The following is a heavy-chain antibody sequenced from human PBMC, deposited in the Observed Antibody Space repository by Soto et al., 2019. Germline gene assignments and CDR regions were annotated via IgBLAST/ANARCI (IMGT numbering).Heavy chain of an antibody. J-gene: IGHJ4*02. CDR1: GYTFTDYY. D-gene: IGHD2-15*01. CDR2: INPKSGGP. CDR3: ASEDCRNTNCLKGFDY. V-gene: IGHV1-2*02. Sequence: ASVKVSCKTSGYTFTDYYMHWVRQAPGQGFEWVGGINPKSGGPKYVPKFQGRVTVTRDTSTSTAYMELNRLTSDDTAVYYCASEDCRNTNCLKGFDYWGQGTLVTVSA.